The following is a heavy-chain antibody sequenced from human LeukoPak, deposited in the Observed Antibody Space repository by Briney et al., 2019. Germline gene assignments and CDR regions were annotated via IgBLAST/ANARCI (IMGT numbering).Heavy chain of an antibody. V-gene: IGHV3-48*01. CDR2: ISSSGDTI. J-gene: IGHJ3*02. D-gene: IGHD4/OR15-4a*01. CDR3: AKDDYGGDDSDAFDI. Sequence: GGSLRLSCAASSFTFSSYSMNWVRQAPGKGLEWVSFISSSGDTIYYADSVKGRFTISRDNSKNTLYLQMNSLRVDDTALYHCAKDDYGGDDSDAFDIWGQGTMVTISS. CDR1: SFTFSSYS.